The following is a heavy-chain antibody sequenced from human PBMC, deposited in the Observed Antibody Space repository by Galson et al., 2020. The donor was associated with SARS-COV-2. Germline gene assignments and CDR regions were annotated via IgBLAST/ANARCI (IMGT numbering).Heavy chain of an antibody. J-gene: IGHJ4*02. V-gene: IGHV3-33*01. Sequence: GESLKISCAASGFTFSSYGMHWVRQAPGKGLEWVAVIWYDGSNKYYADPVKGRFTISRDNSKNTLYLQMNSLRAEDTAVYYCARDPRFGESLEYFDYWGQGTLVTVSS. D-gene: IGHD3-10*01. CDR3: ARDPRFGESLEYFDY. CDR1: GFTFSSYG. CDR2: IWYDGSNK.